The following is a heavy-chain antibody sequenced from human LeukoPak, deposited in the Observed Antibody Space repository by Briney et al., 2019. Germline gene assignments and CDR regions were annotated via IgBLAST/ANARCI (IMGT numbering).Heavy chain of an antibody. J-gene: IGHJ4*02. CDR2: IGGSGANT. CDR1: GFTFRSYA. CDR3: AKNGGDSYGTGHFDC. Sequence: GGSLRLSCAASGFTFRSYAMTWVRQAPGKGLEWVSAIGGSGANTYYADSVKGRFTISRDNSKNTLYLQMDSLRADDTAVYYCAKNGGDSYGTGHFDCWGQGTLVTVSS. D-gene: IGHD3-10*01. V-gene: IGHV3-23*01.